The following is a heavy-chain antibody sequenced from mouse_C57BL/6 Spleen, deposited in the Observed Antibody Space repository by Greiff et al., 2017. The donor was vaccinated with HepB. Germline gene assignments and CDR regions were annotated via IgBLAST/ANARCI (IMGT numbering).Heavy chain of an antibody. Sequence: ESGPGLVKPSQSLSLTCSVTGYSITSGYYWNWIRQFPGNKLEWMGYISYDGSNNYNPSLKNRISITRDTSKNQFFLKLNSVTTEDTATYYCARGVYDYGFDYWGQGTTLPVSS. D-gene: IGHD2-4*01. CDR1: GYSITSGYY. V-gene: IGHV3-6*01. CDR3: ARGVYDYGFDY. J-gene: IGHJ2*01. CDR2: ISYDGSN.